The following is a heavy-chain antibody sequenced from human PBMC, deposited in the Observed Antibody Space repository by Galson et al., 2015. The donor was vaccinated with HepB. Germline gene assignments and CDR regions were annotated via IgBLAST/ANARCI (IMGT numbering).Heavy chain of an antibody. J-gene: IGHJ6*02. V-gene: IGHV3-23*01. CDR2: ISRSGGSL. Sequence: SLRLSCAASGFAFGSFAMNWIRQTPGKGLEWVSSISRSGGSLYYTDSVKGRFTISRDNSKSTVYLQMNSLRAEDTAIYYCARGGDFHYGTDVWGQGITVTVSS. CDR1: GFAFGSFA. CDR3: ARGGDFHYGTDV. D-gene: IGHD2/OR15-2a*01.